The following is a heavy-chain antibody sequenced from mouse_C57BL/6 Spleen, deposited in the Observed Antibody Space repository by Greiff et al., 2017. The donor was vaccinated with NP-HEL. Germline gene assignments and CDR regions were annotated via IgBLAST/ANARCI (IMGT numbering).Heavy chain of an antibody. CDR3: ARSPWRVVATDWYFDV. V-gene: IGHV1-26*01. D-gene: IGHD1-1*01. Sequence: EVQLQQSGPELVKPGASVKISCKASGYTFTDYYMNWVKQSHGKSLEWIGDINPNNGGTSYNQKFKGKATLTVDKSSSTAYMELRSLTSEDSAVYYCARSPWRVVATDWYFDVWGTGTTVTVSS. CDR2: INPNNGGT. CDR1: GYTFTDYY. J-gene: IGHJ1*03.